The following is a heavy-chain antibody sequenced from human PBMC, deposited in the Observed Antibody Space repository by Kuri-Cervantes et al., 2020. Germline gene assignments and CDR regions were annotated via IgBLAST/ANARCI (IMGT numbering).Heavy chain of an antibody. CDR3: ARDRFDSSGYYYFMDV. Sequence: GGSLRLSCAASGFTFSSFAMHWVRQAPGKGLEWVAVISYDGSNKYYADSVKGRFTISRDNGNNSLYLQMNSLRAGDTAVYYCARDRFDSSGYYYFMDVWGRGTTVTVSS. D-gene: IGHD3-22*01. V-gene: IGHV3-30*14. J-gene: IGHJ6*03. CDR2: ISYDGSNK. CDR1: GFTFSSFA.